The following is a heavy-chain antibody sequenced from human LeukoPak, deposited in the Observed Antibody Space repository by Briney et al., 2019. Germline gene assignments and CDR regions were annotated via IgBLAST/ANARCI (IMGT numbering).Heavy chain of an antibody. V-gene: IGHV3-33*06. J-gene: IGHJ4*02. CDR3: AKAQFGITVDASRWLYYFDY. CDR2: IWYDGSNA. CDR1: GLAFSSYG. D-gene: IGHD5-24*01. Sequence: GGSLRLSCAASGLAFSSYGMHGVRQAPGKGLGWVAVIWYDGSNAHYADAVKGRFTISRDNSKKTLYLQMNSLRAEDTALYYCAKAQFGITVDASRWLYYFDYWGQGTLVTVSS.